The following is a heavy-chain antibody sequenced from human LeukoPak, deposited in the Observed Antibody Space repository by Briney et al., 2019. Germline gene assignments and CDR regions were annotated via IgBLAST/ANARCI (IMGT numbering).Heavy chain of an antibody. J-gene: IGHJ4*02. D-gene: IGHD3-10*01. CDR1: GFTFDDYA. CDR2: ISWNSGSI. CDR3: AKDIAYYGSGSYYNVFDY. Sequence: PGGSLRLSCAASGFTFDDYAMHWVRQAPGKGLEWVSGISWNSGSIGYADSVKGRFTSSRDNAKNSLYLQMNSLRAEDTALYYCAKDIAYYGSGSYYNVFDYWGQGTLVTVSS. V-gene: IGHV3-9*01.